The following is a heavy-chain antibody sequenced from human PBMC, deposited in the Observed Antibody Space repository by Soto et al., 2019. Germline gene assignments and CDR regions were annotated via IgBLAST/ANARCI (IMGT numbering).Heavy chain of an antibody. CDR1: GFTFSSYA. J-gene: IGHJ4*02. V-gene: IGHV3-23*01. CDR3: ARTDGLDY. CDR2: IGSGGNT. Sequence: EVQLLESGGGLVQPGGSLRLSCAASGFTFSSYAMSWVRQAPGKGLEWVSAIGSGGNTYDADSVKGRFTISRDNSKNTPYLQMNSLRAEDTAIYYCARTDGLDYWGQGSLVTVSS.